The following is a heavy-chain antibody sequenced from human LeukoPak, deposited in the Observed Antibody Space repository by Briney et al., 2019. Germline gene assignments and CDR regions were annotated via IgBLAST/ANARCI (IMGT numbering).Heavy chain of an antibody. Sequence: PSETLSLTCTVSGGSISSYYWSWIRQPPGKGLEWIGYIYYSGSTNYNPSLKSRVTISVDTPKNQFSLKLSSVTAADTAVYYCARRVGYCSSTSCSGGYFDYWGQGTLVTVSS. CDR1: GGSISSYY. J-gene: IGHJ4*02. V-gene: IGHV4-59*08. D-gene: IGHD2-2*01. CDR2: IYYSGST. CDR3: ARRVGYCSSTSCSGGYFDY.